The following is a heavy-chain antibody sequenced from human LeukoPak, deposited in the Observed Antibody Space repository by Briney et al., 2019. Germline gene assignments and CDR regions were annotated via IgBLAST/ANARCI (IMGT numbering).Heavy chain of an antibody. V-gene: IGHV1-8*01. D-gene: IGHD3-22*01. Sequence: ASVKVSCKASRYTFTSYDINWVREAAGQGLEWMGWMNPNTVRTGFAQKFQSRLTMTRDTSISTAYMELSSLRSEDTAVYYCARLSQTPDYYSNGGYYYLGYWGQGTPVTVSS. CDR2: MNPNTVRT. J-gene: IGHJ4*02. CDR1: RYTFTSYD. CDR3: ARLSQTPDYYSNGGYYYLGY.